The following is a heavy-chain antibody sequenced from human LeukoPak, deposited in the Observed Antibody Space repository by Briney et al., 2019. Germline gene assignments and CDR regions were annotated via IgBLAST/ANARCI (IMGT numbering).Heavy chain of an antibody. J-gene: IGHJ4*02. CDR2: ISGSGGST. CDR3: AKDGAVAGKSYYFDY. CDR1: GFTFSSYA. V-gene: IGHV3-23*01. Sequence: PGGSLRLSCAASGFTFSSYAMSWVRQAPGKGLEWVSAISGSGGSTYYADSVKGRFTISRDNSKNTLYLQMNSLRAEDTAVYYCAKDGAVAGKSYYFDYWGQGTLVTVSS. D-gene: IGHD6-19*01.